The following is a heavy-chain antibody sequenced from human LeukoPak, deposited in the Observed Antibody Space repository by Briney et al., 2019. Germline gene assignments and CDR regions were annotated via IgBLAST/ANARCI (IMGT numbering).Heavy chain of an antibody. Sequence: ASVKVSCKASGYTFTSYYMHWVRQAPGQGLEWMGRINPNSGGTNYAQKFQGRVTMTRDTSISTAYMELSRLRSDDTAVYYCARVRARTIVVVPAATGYYFDYWGQGTLVTVSS. CDR3: ARVRARTIVVVPAATGYYFDY. J-gene: IGHJ4*02. CDR2: INPNSGGT. CDR1: GYTFTSYY. V-gene: IGHV1-2*06. D-gene: IGHD2-2*01.